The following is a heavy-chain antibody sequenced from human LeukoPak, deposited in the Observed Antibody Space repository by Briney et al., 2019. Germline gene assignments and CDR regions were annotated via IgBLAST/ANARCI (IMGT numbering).Heavy chain of an antibody. V-gene: IGHV1-2*02. J-gene: IGHJ3*02. D-gene: IGHD2-2*02. Sequence: ASVKVSCKASGYTFTGYYMHWVRQAPGQGLEWMGWINPNSGGTNYAQKFQGRVTMTRDTSISTAYMELSRLRPDDTAVYYCARVVPAAILSSSAFDIWGQGTMVTVSS. CDR2: INPNSGGT. CDR3: ARVVPAAILSSSAFDI. CDR1: GYTFTGYY.